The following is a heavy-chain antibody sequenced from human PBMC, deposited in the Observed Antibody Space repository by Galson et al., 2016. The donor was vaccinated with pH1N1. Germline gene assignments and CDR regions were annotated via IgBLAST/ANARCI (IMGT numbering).Heavy chain of an antibody. CDR1: GFSFDTYA. J-gene: IGHJ6*02. D-gene: IGHD3-16*01. V-gene: IGHV3-30*03. CDR3: AREDWSCADTYYNGMDV. CDR2: ISYNGHDQ. Sequence: SLRLSCAASGFSFDTYAMHWVRQAPGKGLEWVAFISYNGHDQSYADSLKGRFIISRDNSKNTLYLQLNSLRTEDTAVFYCAREDWSCADTYYNGMDVWGQGTTVTVSS.